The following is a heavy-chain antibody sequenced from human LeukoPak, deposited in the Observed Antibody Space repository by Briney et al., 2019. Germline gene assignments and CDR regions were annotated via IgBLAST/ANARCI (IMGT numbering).Heavy chain of an antibody. CDR2: ISGSGGST. D-gene: IGHD3-10*01. J-gene: IGHJ4*02. V-gene: IGHV3-23*01. CDR1: GFTFSSYA. CDR3: AKDQVLLWFGELRTPDYFDY. Sequence: GGSLSLSCAASGFTFSSYAMSWVRQAPGKGLEWVSAISGSGGSTYYTDSVKGRFTISRDNSKNTLYLQMNSLRAEDTAVYYCAKDQVLLWFGELRTPDYFDYWGQGTLVTVSS.